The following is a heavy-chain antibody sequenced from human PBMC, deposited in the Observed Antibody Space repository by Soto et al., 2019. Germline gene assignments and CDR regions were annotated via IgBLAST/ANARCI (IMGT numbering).Heavy chain of an antibody. J-gene: IGHJ4*02. CDR1: GFTFSSYA. CDR2: ISGSGGST. V-gene: IGHV3-23*01. D-gene: IGHD3-22*01. CDR3: AKEMGYYDSSGYYRGHYDY. Sequence: GSLRLSCAASGFTFSSYAMSWVRQAPGKGLEWVSAISGSGGSTYYADSVKGRFTISRDNSKNTLYLQMNSLRAEDTAVYYCAKEMGYYDSSGYYRGHYDYWGQGTLVTVSS.